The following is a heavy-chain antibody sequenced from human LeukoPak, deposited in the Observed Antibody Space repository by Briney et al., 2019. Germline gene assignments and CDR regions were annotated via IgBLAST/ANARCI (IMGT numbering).Heavy chain of an antibody. CDR2: VNSDGSNT. CDR3: ARDLWSNSVDY. D-gene: IGHD2-21*01. CDR1: GFTFSSYW. V-gene: IGHV3-74*01. J-gene: IGHJ4*02. Sequence: GGSLRLSCAASGFTFSSYWMHWVRQAPRKGLVWVSRVNSDGSNTSYADSVKGRFTISRDNAKNTLYLKMNTLRAEDTAVYYCARDLWSNSVDYWGQGTLVTVSS.